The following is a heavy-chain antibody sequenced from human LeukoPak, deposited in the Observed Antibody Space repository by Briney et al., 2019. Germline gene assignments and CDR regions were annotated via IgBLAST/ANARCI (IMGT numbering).Heavy chain of an antibody. Sequence: GGSLRLSCAASGFIFSSYWMHWVRQAPGKGLVRVSRINSDGSSTTYADFLKGRFTISRDNAKSTLYLQMNSLRAEDTAVYYCARVPLIAGTWVDYWGQGTLVTVSP. V-gene: IGHV3-74*01. CDR1: GFIFSSYW. CDR3: ARVPLIAGTWVDY. CDR2: INSDGSST. D-gene: IGHD1-20*01. J-gene: IGHJ4*02.